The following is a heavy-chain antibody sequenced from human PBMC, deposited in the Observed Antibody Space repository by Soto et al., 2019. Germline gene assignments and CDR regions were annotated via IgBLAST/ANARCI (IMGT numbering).Heavy chain of an antibody. CDR3: ARVRVIGYYYDSSGYYYDAFDI. CDR1: GYTLTELS. CDR2: INPNSGGT. V-gene: IGHV1-2*04. Sequence: ASVKVSCKVSGYTLTELSMHWVRQAPGQGLEWMGWINPNSGGTNYAQKFQGWVTMTRDTSISTAYMELSRLRSDDTAVYYCARVRVIGYYYDSSGYYYDAFDIWGQGTMVTVSS. D-gene: IGHD3-22*01. J-gene: IGHJ3*02.